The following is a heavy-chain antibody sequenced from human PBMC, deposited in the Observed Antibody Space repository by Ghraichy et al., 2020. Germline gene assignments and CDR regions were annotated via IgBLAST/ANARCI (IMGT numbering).Heavy chain of an antibody. CDR3: AIMIAYYYFDY. CDR2: IYYSGST. Sequence: GSLRLSCTVSGGSISSSSYYWGWIRQPPGKGLEWIGSIYYSGSTYYNPSLKSRVTISVDTSKNQFSLKLSSVTAADTAVYYCAIMIAYYYFDYWGQGTLVTVSS. CDR1: GGSISSSSYY. D-gene: IGHD3-22*01. J-gene: IGHJ4*02. V-gene: IGHV4-39*01.